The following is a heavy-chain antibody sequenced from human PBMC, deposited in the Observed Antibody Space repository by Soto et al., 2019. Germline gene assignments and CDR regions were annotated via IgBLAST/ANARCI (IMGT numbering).Heavy chain of an antibody. D-gene: IGHD6-13*01. CDR3: ASRARRWYPYFFDS. CDR1: EGTFNSYA. J-gene: IGHJ4*02. V-gene: IGHV1-69*01. Sequence: QAQVVQSGAEVRKPGSSVKLSCKASEGTFNSYAITWVRQAPGQGREWMGGIIPYYNTLNYAQKFQDRVTITADDSTNTVYMELSSLRSDDTAVDFCASRARRWYPYFFDSWAQGTLVTVSS. CDR2: IIPYYNTL.